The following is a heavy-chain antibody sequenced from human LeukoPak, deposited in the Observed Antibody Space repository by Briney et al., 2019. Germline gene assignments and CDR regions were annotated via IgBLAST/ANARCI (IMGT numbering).Heavy chain of an antibody. CDR3: ARDRHGDYHY. J-gene: IGHJ4*02. D-gene: IGHD4-17*01. Sequence: SETLSLTCTVSGGSISSGSYYWSWIPQPAGEALEGIGRIYTSGSTNCNPSLKSRVTISVDTSKCQFSLKLSTVTAADTAVYYWARDRHGDYHYWGQGTLVTVSS. V-gene: IGHV4-61*02. CDR2: IYTSGST. CDR1: GGSISSGSYY.